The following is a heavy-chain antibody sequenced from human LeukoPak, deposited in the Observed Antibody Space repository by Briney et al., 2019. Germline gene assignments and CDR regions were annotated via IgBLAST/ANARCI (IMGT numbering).Heavy chain of an antibody. CDR3: ARDRFRGSYFVSYYYYGMDV. D-gene: IGHD1-26*01. J-gene: IGHJ6*02. CDR1: GDSVSSNSAV. V-gene: IGHV6-1*01. CDR2: TYYRSKWYN. Sequence: SQTLSLTCAISGDSVSSNSAVWNWIRQSPSRGLEWLGRTYYRSKWYNDYAVSVKSRITINPDTSKNQFSLQLNSVTPEDTAVYYCARDRFRGSYFVSYYYYGMDVWGQGTTVTVSS.